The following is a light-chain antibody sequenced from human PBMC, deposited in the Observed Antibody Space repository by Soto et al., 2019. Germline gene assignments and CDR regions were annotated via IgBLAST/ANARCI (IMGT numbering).Light chain of an antibody. V-gene: IGLV1-44*01. CDR2: ISN. CDR1: SSNIGSNT. Sequence: QSVLAQPPSASGTPGQGVTLSCSGGSSNIGSNTVSWYQQLPGAAPKLLIYISNERPSGVPDRFSGSKSGTSASLAISGLQSEDEAEYYCAAWDDSLNGPVFGGGTKSPS. J-gene: IGLJ2*01. CDR3: AAWDDSLNGPV.